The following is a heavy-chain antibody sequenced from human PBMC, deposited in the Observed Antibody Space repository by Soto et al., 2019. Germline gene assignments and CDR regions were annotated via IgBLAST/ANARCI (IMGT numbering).Heavy chain of an antibody. D-gene: IGHD3-10*01. J-gene: IGHJ6*02. V-gene: IGHV3-33*01. CDR3: ARDFSMVRGASASPYYYYYGMDV. CDR1: GFTFSSYG. CDR2: IWYDGSNK. Sequence: GSLRLSCAASGFTFSSYGMHWVRQATGKGLEWVAVIWYDGSNKYYADSVKGRFTISRDNSKNTLYLQMNSLRAEDTAVYYCARDFSMVRGASASPYYYYYGMDVWGQGTTVTVSS.